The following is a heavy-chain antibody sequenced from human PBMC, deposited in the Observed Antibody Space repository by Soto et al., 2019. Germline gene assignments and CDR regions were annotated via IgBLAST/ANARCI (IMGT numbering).Heavy chain of an antibody. D-gene: IGHD3-3*01. Sequence: EVQLVESGGGLVQPGGSLRLSCAASGFTVSSNYMSWVRQAPGKGLEWVSVIYSGGSTYYADSVKGRFTISRHNSKNTLYLQMNSLRAEDTAVYYCARVQRVDCWSRPRYYYYMDVWGKGTTVTVSS. CDR1: GFTVSSNY. V-gene: IGHV3-53*04. CDR3: ARVQRVDCWSRPRYYYYMDV. CDR2: IYSGGST. J-gene: IGHJ6*03.